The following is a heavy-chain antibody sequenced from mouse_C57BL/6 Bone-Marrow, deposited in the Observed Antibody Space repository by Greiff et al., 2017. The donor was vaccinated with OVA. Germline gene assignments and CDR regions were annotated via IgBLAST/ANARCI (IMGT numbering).Heavy chain of an antibody. CDR3: ARHLAGAWFAY. CDR2: IDPSDSYT. Sequence: QVQLQQPGAELVMPGASVKLSCKASGYTFTSYWMHWVKQRPGQGLEWIGEIDPSDSYTNYNQKFKGKSTLTVDKSSSTAYMQLSSLTSEDSAVYYCARHLAGAWFAYWGQGTLVTVSA. D-gene: IGHD1-1*01. J-gene: IGHJ3*01. V-gene: IGHV1-69*01. CDR1: GYTFTSYW.